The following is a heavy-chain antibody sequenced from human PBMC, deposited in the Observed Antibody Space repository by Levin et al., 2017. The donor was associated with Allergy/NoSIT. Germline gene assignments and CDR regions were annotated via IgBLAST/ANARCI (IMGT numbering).Heavy chain of an antibody. CDR1: GYTFTGYY. Sequence: PAASVKVSCKASGYTFTGYYMHWVRQAPGQGLEWMGWINPNSGGTNYAQKFQGRVTMTRDTSISTAYMELSRLRSDDTAVYYCARARSSPSGYDLEDYWGQGTLVTVSS. CDR3: ARARSSPSGYDLEDY. D-gene: IGHD5-12*01. CDR2: INPNSGGT. V-gene: IGHV1-2*02. J-gene: IGHJ4*02.